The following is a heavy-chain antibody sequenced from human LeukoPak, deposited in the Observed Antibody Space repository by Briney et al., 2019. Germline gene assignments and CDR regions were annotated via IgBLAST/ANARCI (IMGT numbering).Heavy chain of an antibody. Sequence: GGSLRLSCAASGFTFSSYAMHWVRQAPGKGLEWVAVISYDGSNKYYADSVKGRFTISRDNSKNTLYLQMNSLRAEDTAVYYCARDGDSVSRIAARWGYYYYYYMDVWGKGTTVTVSS. CDR3: ARDGDSVSRIAARWGYYYYYYMDV. D-gene: IGHD6-6*01. CDR2: ISYDGSNK. V-gene: IGHV3-30*04. CDR1: GFTFSSYA. J-gene: IGHJ6*03.